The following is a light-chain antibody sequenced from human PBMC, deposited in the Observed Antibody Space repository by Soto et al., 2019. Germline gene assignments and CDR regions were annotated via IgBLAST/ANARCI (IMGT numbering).Light chain of an antibody. CDR1: QSVSSY. J-gene: IGKJ1*01. CDR2: DAS. CDR3: QQRSNWPPTWT. V-gene: IGKV3-11*01. Sequence: IVWTQSPATLCFSPGERAALSFRASQSVSSYLAWYEQKPGQAPRLLIYDASNRATGIPARFSGSGSGTDFTLTISSLEPEDFAVYYCQQRSNWPPTWTFGQGTKVDNK.